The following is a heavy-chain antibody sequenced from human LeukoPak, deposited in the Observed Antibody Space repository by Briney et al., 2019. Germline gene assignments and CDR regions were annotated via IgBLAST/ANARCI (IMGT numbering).Heavy chain of an antibody. Sequence: SGPTLVNPTQTLTLTCTFSGFSLSTSGMCVSWIRQPPGKGLEWIGYIYYSGSTNYNPSLKSRVTISVEASKNQFSLKLSSVTAADTAVYYCARVDILTGTYYWGPGSLVTVSS. J-gene: IGHJ4*02. D-gene: IGHD3-9*01. CDR2: IYYSGST. CDR1: GFSLSTSGMC. CDR3: ARVDILTGTYY. V-gene: IGHV4-61*08.